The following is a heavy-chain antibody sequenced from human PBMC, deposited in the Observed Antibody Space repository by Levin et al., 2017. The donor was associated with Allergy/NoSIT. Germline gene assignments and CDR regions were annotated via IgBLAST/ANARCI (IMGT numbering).Heavy chain of an antibody. CDR3: AREGYGPGSYPFDC. CDR2: INSDGTSA. CDR1: GFTLSKHW. Sequence: GESLKISCVTSGFTLSKHWIHWVRQVPGKGLMWFSRINSDGTSAIYADSVKGRFTTSRDNAKNTVYLQMNSLRVEDTAVYYCAREGYGPGSYPFDCWGQGTLVTVFS. V-gene: IGHV3-74*01. D-gene: IGHD3-10*01. J-gene: IGHJ4*02.